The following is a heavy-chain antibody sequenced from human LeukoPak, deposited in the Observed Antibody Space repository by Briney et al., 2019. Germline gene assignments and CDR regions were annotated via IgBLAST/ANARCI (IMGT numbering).Heavy chain of an antibody. CDR1: GFIFSDYY. Sequence: GSLRLSCAASGFIFSDYYMSWIRQPPGKGLEWIGEINHSGSTNYNPSLKSRVTISVDTSKNQFSLKLSSVTAADTAVYYCARPERRGGSYYGFDYWGQGTLVTVSS. CDR2: INHSGST. CDR3: ARPERRGGSYYGFDY. J-gene: IGHJ4*02. V-gene: IGHV4-34*01. D-gene: IGHD1-26*01.